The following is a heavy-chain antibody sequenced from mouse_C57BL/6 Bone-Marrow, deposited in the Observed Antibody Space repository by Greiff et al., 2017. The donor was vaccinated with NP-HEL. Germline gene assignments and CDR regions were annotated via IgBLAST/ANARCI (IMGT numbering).Heavy chain of an antibody. D-gene: IGHD1-1*01. CDR1: GFNIKDDY. J-gene: IGHJ3*01. CDR3: TSYGSLAWLDY. V-gene: IGHV14-4*01. CDR2: IDPENGDT. Sequence: EVQLQESGAELVRPGASVKLSCTASGFNIKDDYMHWVKQRPEQGLEWIGWIDPENGDTEYASKFKGKATITADTSSNTAYLQRSSLTSEDTAVYYVTSYGSLAWLDYWGQGTLVTVSA.